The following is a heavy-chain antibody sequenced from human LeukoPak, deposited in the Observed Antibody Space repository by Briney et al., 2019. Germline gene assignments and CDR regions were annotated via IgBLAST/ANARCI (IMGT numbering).Heavy chain of an antibody. J-gene: IGHJ5*02. V-gene: IGHV3-21*04. CDR2: I. CDR3: AKDPGFGSVVVP. Sequence: PGGSLRLSCAASGFTFSSYSMNWVRQAPGEGLEWVSSIKGRFTISRDNSKNTLYLQMNSLRAEDTAVYYCAKDPGFGSVVVPWGQGTLVTVSS. CDR1: GFTFSSYS. D-gene: IGHD2-15*01.